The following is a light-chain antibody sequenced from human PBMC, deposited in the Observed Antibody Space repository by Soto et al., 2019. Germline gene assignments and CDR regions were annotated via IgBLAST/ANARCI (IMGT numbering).Light chain of an antibody. CDR1: QRVSSY. CDR2: DAS. V-gene: IGKV3-11*01. CDR3: QQRTNWPPIT. J-gene: IGKJ5*01. Sequence: EIVLTQSPATLSLSPGERATLSCRASQRVSSYLAWYQQKPGQAPRLLIYDASNRATGIPDRFSGSGSGTDFTLTISSLEPEDFAVYYCQQRTNWPPITFGQGTRLEI.